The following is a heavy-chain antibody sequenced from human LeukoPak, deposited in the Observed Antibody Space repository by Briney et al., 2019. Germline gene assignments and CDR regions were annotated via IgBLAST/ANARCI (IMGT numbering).Heavy chain of an antibody. J-gene: IGHJ5*02. V-gene: IGHV3-23*01. D-gene: IGHD3-9*01. Sequence: PGGSLTLSCAASGLTFSRYNMNWVRQAPGKGLEWVSAISGSGGSTYYADSVKGRFTISRDNSKNTLYLQMNSLRAEDTAVYYCAKPLEVGYYDILTGYYSPFDPWGQGTLVTVSS. CDR3: AKPLEVGYYDILTGYYSPFDP. CDR1: GLTFSRYN. CDR2: ISGSGGST.